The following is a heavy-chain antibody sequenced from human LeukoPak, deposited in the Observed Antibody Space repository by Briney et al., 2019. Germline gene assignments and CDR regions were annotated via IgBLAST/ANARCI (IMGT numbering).Heavy chain of an antibody. J-gene: IGHJ4*02. CDR1: GGSFSGYY. D-gene: IGHD3-16*02. CDR2: INHTGST. V-gene: IGHV4-34*01. Sequence: SETLSLTCAVYGGSFSGYYWSWIRQPPGKGLEWIGEINHTGSTNYNPSLKSRLTISVDTSKNQFSLKLSSVTAADTAVYYCARCANYDYVWGSYRYMDFDYWGQGTLVTVSS. CDR3: ARCANYDYVWGSYRYMDFDY.